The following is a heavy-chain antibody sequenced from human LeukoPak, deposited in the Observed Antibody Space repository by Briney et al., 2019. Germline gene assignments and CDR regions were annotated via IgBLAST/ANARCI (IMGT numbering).Heavy chain of an antibody. J-gene: IGHJ4*02. D-gene: IGHD3-22*01. CDR3: AGASYDSSGVH. CDR1: GYSISSGYY. Sequence: SETLSLTCAVSGYSISSGYYWGWIRQPPGKGLEWIGSIYHSGSTYYNPSLKSRVTISVDTSKNQFSLKLSSVTAADTAVYYCAGASYDSSGVHWGQGTLVTVSS. V-gene: IGHV4-38-2*01. CDR2: IYHSGST.